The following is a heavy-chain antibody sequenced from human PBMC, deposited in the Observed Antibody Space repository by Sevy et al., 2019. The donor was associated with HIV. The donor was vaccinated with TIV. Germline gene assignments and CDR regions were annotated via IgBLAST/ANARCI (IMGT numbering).Heavy chain of an antibody. CDR3: AKDGYASGNSYSDY. D-gene: IGHD3-10*01. CDR1: GFTFDDYG. Sequence: GGSLRLSCAASGFTFDDYGMHWARQAPGKGLEWVSSINWNSVNIAYADSVKGRFTISRDNTKNSLYLQMNSLRAEDTAFYYCAKDGYASGNSYSDYWGQGTLVTVSS. CDR2: INWNSVNI. J-gene: IGHJ4*02. V-gene: IGHV3-9*01.